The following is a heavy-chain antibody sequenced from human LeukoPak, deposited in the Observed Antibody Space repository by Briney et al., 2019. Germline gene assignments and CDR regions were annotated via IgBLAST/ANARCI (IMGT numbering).Heavy chain of an antibody. D-gene: IGHD3-10*01. V-gene: IGHV4-39*02. CDR1: GGSIASDSYF. Sequence: SETLSLTCTVSGGSIASDSYFWAWIRQPPGQGLEGIGSIYYSGRSHYNPSLQSRATIFVDPSKNHFSLKLTSVTAADTAVYYCARPEDVRVPAVRGLILAPPWFDPWGQGSLVTVSS. CDR3: ARPEDVRVPAVRGLILAPPWFDP. J-gene: IGHJ5*02. CDR2: IYYSGRS.